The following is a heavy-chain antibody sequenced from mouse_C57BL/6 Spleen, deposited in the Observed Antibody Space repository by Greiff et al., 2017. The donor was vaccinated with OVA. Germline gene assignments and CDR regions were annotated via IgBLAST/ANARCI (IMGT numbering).Heavy chain of an antibody. J-gene: IGHJ4*01. CDR3: ARYSSSYAMDY. Sequence: VQLVESGAELVKPGASVKISCKASGYAFSSYWMNWVKQRPGKGLEWIGQIYPGDGDTNYNGKFKGKATLTADKSSSTAYMQLSSLTSEDSAVYFCARYSSSYAMDYWGQGTSVTVSS. CDR1: GYAFSSYW. D-gene: IGHD1-1*01. CDR2: IYPGDGDT. V-gene: IGHV1-80*01.